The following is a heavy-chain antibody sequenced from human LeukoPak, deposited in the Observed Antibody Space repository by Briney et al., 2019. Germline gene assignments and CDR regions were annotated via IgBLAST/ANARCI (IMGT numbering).Heavy chain of an antibody. CDR2: ISGGKGDT. D-gene: IGHD3-3*01. J-gene: IGHJ4*02. CDR1: GYTFSRHG. Sequence: ASVKVSCTASGYTFSRHGMTWVRQAPGQGLEWMGWISGGKGDTKYAQNLQGRVTMTTEANTAYMELRSLTSDDTAVYYCMRGTWGVVLDYWGQGTPVTVSS. CDR3: MRGTWGVVLDY. V-gene: IGHV1-18*01.